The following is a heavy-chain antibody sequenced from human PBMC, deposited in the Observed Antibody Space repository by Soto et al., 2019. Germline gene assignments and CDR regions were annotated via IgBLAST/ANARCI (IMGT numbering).Heavy chain of an antibody. D-gene: IGHD6-13*01. J-gene: IGHJ4*02. CDR3: ARELTGYSSSWYYFDY. V-gene: IGHV4-59*01. CDR2: IYYSGST. CDR1: GGSISSYY. Sequence: SETLSLTCTVSGGSISSYYWSWIRQPPGKGLEWIGYIYYSGSTNYNPSLKSRVTISVDTSKNQFFLKLSSVTAADTAVYYCARELTGYSSSWYYFDYWGQGTLVTVSS.